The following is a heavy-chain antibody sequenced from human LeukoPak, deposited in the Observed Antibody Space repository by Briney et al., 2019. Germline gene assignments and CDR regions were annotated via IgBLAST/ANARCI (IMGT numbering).Heavy chain of an antibody. CDR1: TFTLSNYW. D-gene: IGHD2-2*01. V-gene: IGHV3-7*01. CDR3: ARSPALMAYFDF. CDR2: IKTDGSEK. Sequence: GGSLRLSCAASTFTLSNYWMAWVRQAPGKGLEWVANIKTDGSEKYYLDSVKDRFTISGDNNKNSLYLQMNSLRVEDTAVYYCARSPALMAYFDFWGQGTLVAVSS. J-gene: IGHJ4*02.